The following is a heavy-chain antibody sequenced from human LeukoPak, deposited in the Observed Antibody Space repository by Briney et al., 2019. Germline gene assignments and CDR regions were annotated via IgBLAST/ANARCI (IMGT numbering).Heavy chain of an antibody. Sequence: GGSLRLSCAASGFTFSTYGVHWVRQAPGKGLEWVAVIRYDGSNKYYADSVKGRFTISRDNSKNTLNLQMNSLRAEDTALYFCARKAQYNGHYPLDYWGQGTLVTVSS. CDR3: ARKAQYNGHYPLDY. J-gene: IGHJ4*02. CDR1: GFTFSTYG. V-gene: IGHV3-33*01. CDR2: IRYDGSNK. D-gene: IGHD1-7*01.